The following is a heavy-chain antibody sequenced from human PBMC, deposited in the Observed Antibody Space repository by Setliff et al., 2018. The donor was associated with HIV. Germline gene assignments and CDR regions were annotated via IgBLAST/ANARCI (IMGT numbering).Heavy chain of an antibody. CDR3: ARGWEWGAPLDY. Sequence: SETLSLTCTVSGYSISSHYWSWIRQPPGKELEWIGYIFSSGSTTYNPSLKSRVTISIDTSKNQFSLKVSSVTAADTAVYYCARGWEWGAPLDYWSQGTLVTVSS. CDR2: IFSSGST. V-gene: IGHV4-59*11. D-gene: IGHD1-26*01. CDR1: GYSISSHY. J-gene: IGHJ4*02.